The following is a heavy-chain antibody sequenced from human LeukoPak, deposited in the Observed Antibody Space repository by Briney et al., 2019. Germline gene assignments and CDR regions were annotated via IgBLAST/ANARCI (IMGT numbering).Heavy chain of an antibody. CDR2: ISAYNGNT. CDR1: GYTFTGYY. J-gene: IGHJ4*02. Sequence: ASVKVSCKASGYTFTGYYMHWVRQAPGQGLEWMGWISAYNGNTNYAQKLQGRVTMTTDTSTSTAYMELRSLRSDDTAVYYCARDLSTPPEYWGQGTLVTVSS. CDR3: ARDLSTPPEY. V-gene: IGHV1-18*04. D-gene: IGHD2-2*01.